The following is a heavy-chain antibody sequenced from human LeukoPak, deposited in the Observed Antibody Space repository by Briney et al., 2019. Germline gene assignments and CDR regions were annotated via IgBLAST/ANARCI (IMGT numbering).Heavy chain of an antibody. D-gene: IGHD2-2*01. CDR3: ARALDSSSSRYQAFEE. CDR1: GFTFSNYG. V-gene: IGHV3-33*03. J-gene: IGHJ4*02. CDR2: IWYDGSNK. Sequence: PGGSLRLSCAASGFTFSNYGMHWVRQAPGKGLEWVAVIWYDGSNKYYADSVKGRFTISRDNAKSSLYLQMNSLRAEDTAVYYCARALDSSSSRYQAFEEWGQGTLVTVSS.